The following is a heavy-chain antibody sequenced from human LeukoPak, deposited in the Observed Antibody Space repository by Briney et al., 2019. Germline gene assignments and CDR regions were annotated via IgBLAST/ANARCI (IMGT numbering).Heavy chain of an antibody. V-gene: IGHV1-69*04. CDR3: ARGSTVVGTYNWFDP. D-gene: IGHD4-23*01. J-gene: IGHJ5*02. CDR1: GGTFSSYA. CDR2: IIPISGIA. Sequence: SVKVSCKASGGTFSSYAISWVRQAPGQGLEWMGRIIPISGIANYAQKFQGRVTITADKSTSTAYMELSSLRSEDTAVYYCARGSTVVGTYNWFDPWGQGTLVTVSS.